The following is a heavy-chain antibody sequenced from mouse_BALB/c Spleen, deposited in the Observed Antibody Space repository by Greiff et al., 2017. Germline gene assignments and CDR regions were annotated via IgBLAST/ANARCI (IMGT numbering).Heavy chain of an antibody. CDR1: GFAFSSYD. V-gene: IGHV5-12-1*01. Sequence: EVKLVESGGGLVKPGGSLKLSCAASGFAFSSYDMSWVRQTPEKRLEWVAYISSGGGSTYYQDTVKGRFTISRDNTKNTPYLKMSSLKSEDTAMYYCARRATVRTMDYWGQGTSVTVSA. J-gene: IGHJ4*01. CDR3: ARRATVRTMDY. D-gene: IGHD3-1*01. CDR2: ISSGGGST.